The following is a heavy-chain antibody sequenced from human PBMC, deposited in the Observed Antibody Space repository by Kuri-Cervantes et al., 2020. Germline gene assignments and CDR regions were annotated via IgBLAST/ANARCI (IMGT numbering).Heavy chain of an antibody. D-gene: IGHD1-26*01. Sequence: GGSLRLSCAASGFNYITYWIHWVRQDPGMGLVWVSRTKGDGDTIYADSVKGRFTVSRDNAKNTVYLQMNSLRAEDTAVYYCVRDGTRGAFDIWGQGTMVTVSS. CDR1: GFNYITYW. V-gene: IGHV3-74*01. CDR2: TKGDGDT. CDR3: VRDGTRGAFDI. J-gene: IGHJ3*02.